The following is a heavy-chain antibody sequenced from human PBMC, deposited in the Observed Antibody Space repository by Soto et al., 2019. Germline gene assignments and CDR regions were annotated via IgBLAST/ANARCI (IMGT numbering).Heavy chain of an antibody. CDR3: ARGYSSGWYLGYYGMDV. CDR2: IYYSGST. J-gene: IGHJ6*02. D-gene: IGHD6-19*01. CDR1: GGSFSGYY. Sequence: SETLSLTCAVYGGSFSGYYWSWIRQPPGKGLEWIGYIYYSGSTYYNPSLKSRVTISVDTSKNQFSLKLSSVTAADTAVYYCARGYSSGWYLGYYGMDVWGQGTTVTVSS. V-gene: IGHV4-34*09.